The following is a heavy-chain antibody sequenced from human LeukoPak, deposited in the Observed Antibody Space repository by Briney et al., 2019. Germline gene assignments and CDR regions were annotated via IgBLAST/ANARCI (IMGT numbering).Heavy chain of an antibody. CDR3: ATSGYSGYGIHY. J-gene: IGHJ4*02. D-gene: IGHD5-12*01. Sequence: PGGSLRLSCAVSGFTFSSYWMTWVRQAPGKGLEWVANIKQDGSDTYSVDSVKGRFTISRDNAKNSLYLEMNSLRVEDTAVYYCATSGYSGYGIHYWAQGPLVAVSS. CDR1: GFTFSSYW. CDR2: IKQDGSDT. V-gene: IGHV3-7*03.